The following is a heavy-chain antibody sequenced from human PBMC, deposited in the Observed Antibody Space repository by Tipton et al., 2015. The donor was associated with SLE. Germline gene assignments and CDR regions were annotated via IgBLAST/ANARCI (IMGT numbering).Heavy chain of an antibody. CDR3: ARPLWMWGSYRSEGGDFDY. V-gene: IGHV3-30*04. D-gene: IGHD3-16*02. Sequence: SLRLSCAASGFTFSSYAMHWVRQAPGKGLEWVAVISYDGSNKYYADSVKGRFTISRDNSKNTLYLQMNSLRAEDTAVYYCARPLWMWGSYRSEGGDFDYWGQGTLVTVSS. J-gene: IGHJ4*02. CDR1: GFTFSSYA. CDR2: ISYDGSNK.